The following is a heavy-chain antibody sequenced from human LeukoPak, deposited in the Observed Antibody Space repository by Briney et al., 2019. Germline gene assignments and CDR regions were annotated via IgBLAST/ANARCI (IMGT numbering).Heavy chain of an antibody. J-gene: IGHJ5*02. CDR1: GFTFSSYA. CDR3: AKGHRIAEGFDP. Sequence: GGSLRLSCAASGFTFSSYAMSWVRQAPGKGLEWVSAISGSSGSTYYADSVKGRFTISRDNSKNTLYLQMNSLRAEDTAVYYCAKGHRIAEGFDPWGQGTLVTVSS. CDR2: ISGSSGST. D-gene: IGHD6-13*01. V-gene: IGHV3-23*01.